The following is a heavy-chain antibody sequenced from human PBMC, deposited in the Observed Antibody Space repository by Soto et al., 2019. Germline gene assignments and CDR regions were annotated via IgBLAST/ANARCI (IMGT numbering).Heavy chain of an antibody. J-gene: IGHJ4*02. CDR3: AKEGEVVGVAASRRHIDY. CDR2: ISAGSTDT. D-gene: IGHD6-19*01. CDR1: GFIFSTYA. Sequence: EVQLLESGGGLVQPGGSLRLSCTASGFIFSTYAMTWVRQAPGKGLEWVSTISAGSTDTYYADSVKGRFTISRDYSNNTLYLQMNSLRAEDTAVYYCAKEGEVVGVAASRRHIDYWGQGTLVTVSS. V-gene: IGHV3-23*01.